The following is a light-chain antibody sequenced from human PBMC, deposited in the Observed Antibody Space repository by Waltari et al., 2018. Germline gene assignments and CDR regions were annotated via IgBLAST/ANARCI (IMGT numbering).Light chain of an antibody. J-gene: IGLJ3*02. V-gene: IGLV2-11*01. Sequence: QSALTQPRSVSGSPGQSVTISCTGTSNDVGAYNYVSWHQQHPGKAPKLMIYDVSKRPAGVPDRFSASKSGNTAFLTISGLQAEDEADYYCCSYTGTYTHWVFGGGTKLTVL. CDR2: DVS. CDR3: CSYTGTYTHWV. CDR1: SNDVGAYNY.